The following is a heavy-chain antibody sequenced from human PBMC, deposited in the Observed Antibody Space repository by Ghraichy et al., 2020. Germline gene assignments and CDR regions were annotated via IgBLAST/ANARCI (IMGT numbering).Heavy chain of an antibody. V-gene: IGHV3-53*04. CDR2: IYSGGAT. Sequence: LTCAVSGFTVSSNYMTWVRQGPGKGLQWVSAIYSGGATYYADSVKGRFTISRHNSKNTLYLQMNNLRTEDTAVYYCARVTYSSSWHKGGYFDYWGQGALVTVSS. CDR3: ARVTYSSSWHKGGYFDY. J-gene: IGHJ4*02. CDR1: GFTVSSNY. D-gene: IGHD6-13*01.